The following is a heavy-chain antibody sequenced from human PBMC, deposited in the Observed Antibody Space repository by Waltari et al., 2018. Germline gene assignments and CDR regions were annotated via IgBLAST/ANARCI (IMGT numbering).Heavy chain of an antibody. CDR1: GGTFSSYA. Sequence: QVQLVQSGAEVKKPGSSVKVSCKASGGTFSSYAISWVRQAPGQGLEWMGRSIPIVGTANYAQKFQGRVTITADKSTSTAYMELSSLRSEDTAVYYCARSPGVPMVVTRDYYYYGMDVWGQGTTVTVSS. CDR3: ARSPGVPMVVTRDYYYYGMDV. V-gene: IGHV1-69*08. CDR2: SIPIVGTA. D-gene: IGHD2-21*02. J-gene: IGHJ6*02.